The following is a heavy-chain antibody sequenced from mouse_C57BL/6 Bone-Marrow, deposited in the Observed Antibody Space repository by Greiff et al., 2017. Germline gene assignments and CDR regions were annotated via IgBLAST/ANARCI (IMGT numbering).Heavy chain of an antibody. CDR2: IYPRSGNT. CDR1: GYTFTSYG. CDR3: ARRRLYLPAY. Sequence: VQVVESGAELARPGASVKLSCKASGYTFTSYGISWVKQRTGQGLEWIGEIYPRSGNTYYNAKVKGKATLTADKSSSNAYMGLRSLTSEDSAVYFCARRRLYLPAYWGQGTLVTVSA. D-gene: IGHD2-12*01. J-gene: IGHJ3*01. V-gene: IGHV1-81*01.